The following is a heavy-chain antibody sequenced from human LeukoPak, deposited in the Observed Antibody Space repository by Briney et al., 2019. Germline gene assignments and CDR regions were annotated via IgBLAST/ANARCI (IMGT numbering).Heavy chain of an antibody. D-gene: IGHD3-3*01. CDR2: ISTSNGNT. Sequence: ASVKVSCTASGYTLTTYGITWVRQAPGQGLEWTGWISTSNGNTNYAPKLQGRVTLTTDTSTTTAYMELRSLRSDDTAVYYCAKVRLSYDFWSGYEAPFDSWGQGTLVTVSS. CDR3: AKVRLSYDFWSGYEAPFDS. V-gene: IGHV1-18*01. CDR1: GYTLTTYG. J-gene: IGHJ4*02.